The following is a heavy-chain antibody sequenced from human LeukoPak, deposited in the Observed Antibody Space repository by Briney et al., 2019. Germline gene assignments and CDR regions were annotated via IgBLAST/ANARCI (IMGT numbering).Heavy chain of an antibody. D-gene: IGHD6-13*01. CDR1: GGSISTSNYY. Sequence: SETLSLTCTVSGGSISTSNYYSGWIRQPPGEGLEWIGSIYYSGSTYYNPSLKSRVTISVDTSKKQFSLIMNSLTAADTAVYYCARQVGNIWYSDYWGQGTLVTVSS. CDR3: ARQVGNIWYSDY. V-gene: IGHV4-39*01. CDR2: IYYSGST. J-gene: IGHJ4*02.